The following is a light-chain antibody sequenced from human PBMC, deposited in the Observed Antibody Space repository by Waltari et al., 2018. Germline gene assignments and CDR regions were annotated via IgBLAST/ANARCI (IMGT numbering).Light chain of an antibody. J-gene: IGLJ3*02. Sequence: QSALTQPRSVSGSPGQSVTISCTGTSSAVGGYKYVSWFQQHAGKAPRLMIYDVSERPSGVPDRFSGFKSGNTASLTISGLQADDEADYYCCSYAGSYTWVFGGGTKLTVL. V-gene: IGLV2-11*01. CDR1: SSAVGGYKY. CDR3: CSYAGSYTWV. CDR2: DVS.